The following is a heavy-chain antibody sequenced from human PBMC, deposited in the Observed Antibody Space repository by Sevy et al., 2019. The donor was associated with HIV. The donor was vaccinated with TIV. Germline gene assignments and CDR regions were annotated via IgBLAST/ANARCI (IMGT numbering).Heavy chain of an antibody. V-gene: IGHV1-2*02. Sequence: ASVKVSCKASGYTFTGYYMHWVRQAPGQGLEWMGWINPNSGGTNYAQKFQGRVTMTRDTSISTAYMELSRLRSDDTAVYYRAREFGEEWELLRCYFDYWGQGTLVTVSS. CDR3: AREFGEEWELLRCYFDY. CDR1: GYTFTGYY. D-gene: IGHD1-26*01. CDR2: INPNSGGT. J-gene: IGHJ4*02.